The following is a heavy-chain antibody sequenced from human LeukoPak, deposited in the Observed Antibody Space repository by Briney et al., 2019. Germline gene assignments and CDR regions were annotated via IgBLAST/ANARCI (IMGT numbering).Heavy chain of an antibody. CDR3: AGGRAQFGHYYYYGMDV. J-gene: IGHJ6*02. CDR2: TYYRSKWYN. D-gene: IGHD3-10*01. V-gene: IGHV6-1*01. Sequence: PSQTLSLTCAISGDSVSSNSAAWNWIRQSPSRGLEWLGRTYYRSKWYNDYAVSVKSRITINPDTSKNQFPLQLNSVTPEDTAVYYCAGGRAQFGHYYYYGMDVWGQGTTVTVSS. CDR1: GDSVSSNSAA.